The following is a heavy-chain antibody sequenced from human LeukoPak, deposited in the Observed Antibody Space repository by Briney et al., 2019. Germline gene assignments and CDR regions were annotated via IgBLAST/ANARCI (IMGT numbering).Heavy chain of an antibody. V-gene: IGHV3-23*01. CDR1: GFTSSSYA. J-gene: IGHJ4*02. Sequence: GGSLRLSCSASGFTSSSYAMGRVRQAPGKGLEWLSSISNSGGSTYYADSVKGRFTISRDNAYNTLYLQMNSLRVEDTAVYYCAKSKGGSVAGIDILAQGTLVTVSS. CDR3: AKSKGGSVAGIDI. D-gene: IGHD6-19*01. CDR2: ISNSGGST.